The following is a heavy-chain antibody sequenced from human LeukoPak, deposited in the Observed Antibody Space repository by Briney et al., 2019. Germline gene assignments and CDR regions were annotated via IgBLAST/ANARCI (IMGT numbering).Heavy chain of an antibody. CDR3: AREKQDTYDSIGYFDY. CDR2: INHSGST. J-gene: IGHJ4*02. D-gene: IGHD3-22*01. V-gene: IGHV4-34*01. Sequence: SETLSLTCAVYGGSFSGYYWSWIRQPPGKGLEWIGEINHSGSTNYNPSLKSRVTISVDTSKNQFSLKLSSVTAADTAVYYCAREKQDTYDSIGYFDYWGQGTLVTVSS. CDR1: GGSFSGYY.